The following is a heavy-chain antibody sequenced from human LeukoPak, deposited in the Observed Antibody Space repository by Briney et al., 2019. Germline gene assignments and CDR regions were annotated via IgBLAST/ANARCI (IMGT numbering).Heavy chain of an antibody. CDR2: ISAYNGNT. J-gene: IGHJ4*02. CDR1: GYTFTSYG. Sequence: ASVKVSCKASGYTFTSYGISWVRQAPGQGLEWMGWISAYNGNTNYAQKLQGRVTMTTDTSTSTAYMELRSLRSDDTAVYYCARRYCSSTSCYRQLECWGQGTLVTVSS. CDR3: ARRYCSSTSCYRQLEC. V-gene: IGHV1-18*01. D-gene: IGHD2-2*01.